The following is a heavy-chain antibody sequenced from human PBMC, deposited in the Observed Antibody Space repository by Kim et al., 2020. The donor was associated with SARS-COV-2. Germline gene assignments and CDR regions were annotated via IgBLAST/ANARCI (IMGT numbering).Heavy chain of an antibody. J-gene: IGHJ4*02. CDR3: ARDDGYYGSGSYLPFGY. CDR1: GFTFSSYS. Sequence: GGSLRLSCAASGFTFSSYSMNWVRQAPGKGLEWVSYISSSSSTIYYADSVKGRFTISRDNAKNSLYLQMNSLRDEDTAVYYCARDDGYYGSGSYLPFGYWGQGTLVTVSS. D-gene: IGHD3-10*01. V-gene: IGHV3-48*02. CDR2: ISSSSSTI.